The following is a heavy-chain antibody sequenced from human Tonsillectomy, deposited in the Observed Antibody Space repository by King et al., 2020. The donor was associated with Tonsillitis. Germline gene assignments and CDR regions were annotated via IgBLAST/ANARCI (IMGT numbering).Heavy chain of an antibody. Sequence: VQLVESEGGVVQPGRSLRLSCAASGFTFSSYGMHWVRQAPGKGLEWVAVISYDGSNKYYADSVKGRFTISRDNSKNTLYLQMNSLRAEDTAVYYCAKDRGRGYYPGGGENWGQGTLVTVSS. CDR3: AKDRGRGYYPGGGEN. CDR2: ISYDGSNK. V-gene: IGHV3-30*18. CDR1: GFTFSSYG. D-gene: IGHD3-10*01. J-gene: IGHJ4*02.